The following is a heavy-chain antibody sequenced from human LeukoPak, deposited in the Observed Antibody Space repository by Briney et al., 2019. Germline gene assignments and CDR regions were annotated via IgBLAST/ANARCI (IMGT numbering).Heavy chain of an antibody. J-gene: IGHJ4*02. CDR1: GGSISSYY. CDR2: IYYSGST. V-gene: IGHV4-59*01. D-gene: IGHD3-10*01. Sequence: SETLSLTCTVSGGSISSYYWSWIRQPPGKGLEWIGYIYYSGSTNYNPSLKSRVTISVDTSKNQFSLKLSSVTAADTAVYYCARWGGRRVIRWGQGTLVTVSS. CDR3: ARWGGRRVIR.